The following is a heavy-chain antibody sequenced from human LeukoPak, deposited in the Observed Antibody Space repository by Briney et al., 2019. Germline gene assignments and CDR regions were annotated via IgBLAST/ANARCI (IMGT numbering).Heavy chain of an antibody. CDR3: ARHQYYDSSGFLGY. Sequence: SETLSLTCTVSCGSISSSSYYWGWIRQPPGKGLEWIGSIYYSGSTYYNPSLKSRVTISVDTSKNQFSLKLSSVTAADTAVYYCARHQYYDSSGFLGYWGQGTLVTVSS. V-gene: IGHV4-39*01. D-gene: IGHD3-22*01. CDR1: CGSISSSSYY. J-gene: IGHJ4*02. CDR2: IYYSGST.